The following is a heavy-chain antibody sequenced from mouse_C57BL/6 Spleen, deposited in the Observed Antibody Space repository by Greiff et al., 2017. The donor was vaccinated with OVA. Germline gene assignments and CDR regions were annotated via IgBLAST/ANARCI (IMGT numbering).Heavy chain of an antibody. D-gene: IGHD1-1*01. Sequence: QVQLQQSGAELARPGASVKLSCKASGYTFTSYGISWVKQRTGQGLEWIGEIYPRSVNTYYNEKFKGKATLTADKSSSTAYMELRSLTSEDSAVYFCARRFITTVLDGSWFSDWGQGTLVTVSA. CDR2: IYPRSVNT. CDR1: GYTFTSYG. J-gene: IGHJ3*01. V-gene: IGHV1-81*01. CDR3: ARRFITTVLDGSWFSD.